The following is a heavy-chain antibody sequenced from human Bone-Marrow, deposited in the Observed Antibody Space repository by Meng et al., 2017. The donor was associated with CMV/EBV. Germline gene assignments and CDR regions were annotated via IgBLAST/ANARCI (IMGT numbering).Heavy chain of an antibody. CDR2: IIPILGIA. V-gene: IGHV1-69*02. Sequence: SVKVSCKASGGTFSSYTISWVRQAPGQGLEWMGRIIPILGIANYAQKFQGRVTITADKSTSTAYMELSSLRSEDTAVYYCARTSGDPPNAFDIWGQGTMVTVS. J-gene: IGHJ3*02. D-gene: IGHD3-10*01. CDR3: ARTSGDPPNAFDI. CDR1: GGTFSSYT.